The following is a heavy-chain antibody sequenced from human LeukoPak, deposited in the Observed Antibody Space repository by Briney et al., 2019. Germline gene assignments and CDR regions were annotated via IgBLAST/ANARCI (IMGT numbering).Heavy chain of an antibody. CDR1: GGSVSSSSFY. D-gene: IGHD6-6*01. CDR3: ARGPTVAAYFY. J-gene: IGHJ4*02. CDR2: IYYTGST. Sequence: SETLSLTCTVSGGSVSSSSFYWGWIHQPPGKGLEWIGSIYYTGSTYYNPSLKSRVTISVDTSKNQFSLKLSSVTAADTAVYYCARGPTVAAYFYWGQGTLVTVSS. V-gene: IGHV4-39*07.